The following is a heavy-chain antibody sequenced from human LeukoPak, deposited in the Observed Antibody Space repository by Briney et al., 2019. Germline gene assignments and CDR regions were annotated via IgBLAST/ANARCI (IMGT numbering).Heavy chain of an antibody. CDR3: ARDRGYNLVAFDI. CDR1: GFTFSSYS. Sequence: PGGSLRLSCAASGFTFSSYSMNWVRQAPGKGLEWVSSISSSSSYIYYADSVKGRFTISRDNAKNSLYLQMNSLRAEDTAVYYCARDRGYNLVAFDIWGQGTMVTVSS. CDR2: ISSSSSYI. V-gene: IGHV3-21*01. D-gene: IGHD5-24*01. J-gene: IGHJ3*02.